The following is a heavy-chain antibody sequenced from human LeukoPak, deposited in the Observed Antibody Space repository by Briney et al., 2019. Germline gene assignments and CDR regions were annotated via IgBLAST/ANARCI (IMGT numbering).Heavy chain of an antibody. V-gene: IGHV3-7*01. CDR2: IKQDGSDR. Sequence: GGSLRLSCAASGFTFSNYWVSCFRQAPGQGLEWVASIKQDGSDRYYVDSVKGRFTISRDNAKNSLFLQLSSLRVEDTAVYYCARGSMHIYHLYTDYWGQGTLVTVSS. J-gene: IGHJ4*02. CDR3: ARGSMHIYHLYTDY. D-gene: IGHD3-16*02. CDR1: GFTFSNYW.